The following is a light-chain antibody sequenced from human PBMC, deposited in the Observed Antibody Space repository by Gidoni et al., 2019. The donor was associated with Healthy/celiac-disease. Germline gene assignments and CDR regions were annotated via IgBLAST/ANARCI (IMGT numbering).Light chain of an antibody. CDR2: AAS. Sequence: IQITQPPSPLSASVGDRVTITCQASQGISNYLTWYQQKPGKAPKLLIYAASNLETGVPSRFSGSGSGTDFTFTISSLQPEDIATYYCQQYDNLPLTFGGGTKVEIK. J-gene: IGKJ4*01. CDR3: QQYDNLPLT. CDR1: QGISNY. V-gene: IGKV1-33*01.